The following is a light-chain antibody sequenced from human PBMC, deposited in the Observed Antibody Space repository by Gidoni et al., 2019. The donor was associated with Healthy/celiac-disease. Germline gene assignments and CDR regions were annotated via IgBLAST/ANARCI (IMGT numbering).Light chain of an antibody. Sequence: DIQMAESQSSLSASVGDRVTITCRASQSISSNLNWYQQTPGKAPKLLIYGASTLQSGVPSTFSGSLSGTAFTLSLFLLRPVYFATYSCQQSYRTPLFTFGPGTKV. CDR3: QQSYRTPLFT. CDR2: GAS. V-gene: IGKV1-39*01. J-gene: IGKJ3*01. CDR1: QSISSN.